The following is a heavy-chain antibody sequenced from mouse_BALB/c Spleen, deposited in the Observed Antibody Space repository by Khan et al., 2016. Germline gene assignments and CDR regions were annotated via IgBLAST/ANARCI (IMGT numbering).Heavy chain of an antibody. Sequence: VQLQQSGAELVRSGASVKLSCTASVFNIKDYYMHWVKQRPEQGLEWIGWIDPENGDTEYAPKLQGKATMTADTSSNAAYLQFSSLTSEDSAVYYCNAIYYGSDVYFDYWGQGTTLTVSS. V-gene: IGHV14-4*02. D-gene: IGHD1-1*01. CDR3: NAIYYGSDVYFDY. J-gene: IGHJ2*01. CDR1: VFNIKDYY. CDR2: IDPENGDT.